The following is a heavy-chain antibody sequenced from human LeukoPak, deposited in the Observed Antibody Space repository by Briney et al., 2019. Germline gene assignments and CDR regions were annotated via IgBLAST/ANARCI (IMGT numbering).Heavy chain of an antibody. CDR1: GGSISNNY. V-gene: IGHV4-59*08. D-gene: IGHD6-19*01. Sequence: SETLSLTCTVSGGSISNNYWTWIRQPPGKGLEYIGYIYCTGGTNYNPPLKSRVTISVDTSKNQFSLKLSSVTAADTAVYFCAKYGGSGWVIDYWGQGTLVTVSS. CDR2: IYCTGGT. J-gene: IGHJ4*02. CDR3: AKYGGSGWVIDY.